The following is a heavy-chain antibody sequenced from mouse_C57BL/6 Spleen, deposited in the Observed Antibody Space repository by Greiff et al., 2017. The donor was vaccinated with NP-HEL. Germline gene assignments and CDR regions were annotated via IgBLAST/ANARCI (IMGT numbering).Heavy chain of an antibody. CDR3: AKEGITTVVGNWYFDV. CDR2: ISSGSSTI. CDR1: GFTFSDYG. J-gene: IGHJ1*03. V-gene: IGHV5-17*01. Sequence: EVKLMESGGGLVKPGGSLKLSCAASGFTFSDYGMHWVRQAPEKGLEWVAYISSGSSTIYYADTVKGRFTISRDNAKNTLFLQMTSLRSEDTAMYYCAKEGITTVVGNWYFDVWGTGTTVTVSS. D-gene: IGHD1-1*01.